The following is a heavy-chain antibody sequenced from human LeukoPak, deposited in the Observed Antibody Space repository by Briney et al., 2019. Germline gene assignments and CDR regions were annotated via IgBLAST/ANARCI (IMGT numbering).Heavy chain of an antibody. D-gene: IGHD3-10*01. CDR2: ISYDGSNY. J-gene: IGHJ4*02. CDR1: GFTFSNYG. Sequence: PGGSLRLSCAASGFTFSNYGMHWVRQAPGKGLEWVAVISYDGSNYYYADSVKGRFTISRDNSKNTLYLQMNILRAEDTAVYYCASAYYYGSGTYYTHFDYWGQGTLVTVSS. V-gene: IGHV3-30*03. CDR3: ASAYYYGSGTYYTHFDY.